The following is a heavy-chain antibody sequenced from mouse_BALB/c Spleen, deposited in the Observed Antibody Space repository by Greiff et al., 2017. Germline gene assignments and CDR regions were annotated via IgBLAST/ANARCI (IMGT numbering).Heavy chain of an antibody. CDR1: GYTFTSYW. CDR2: INPSTGYT. D-gene: IGHD2-3*01. Sequence: VQLQQSGAELAKPGASVKMSCKASGYTFTSYWMHWVKQRPGQGLEWIGYINPSTGYTEYNQKFKDKATLTADKSSSTAYMQLSSLTSEDSAVYYCARWDGYYYYFDYWGQGTTLTVSS. CDR3: ARWDGYYYYFDY. J-gene: IGHJ2*01. V-gene: IGHV1-7*01.